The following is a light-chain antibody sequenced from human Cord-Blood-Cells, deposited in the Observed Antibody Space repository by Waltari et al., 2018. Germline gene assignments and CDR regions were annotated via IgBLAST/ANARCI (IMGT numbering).Light chain of an antibody. CDR1: QSVSSN. Sequence: EIVMTQSPATLSVSPGERANLSCRASQSVSSNLAWYQQKPGQAPRLLTYGASTRATGIPARFSGSGSGTEFTLTISSLQSEDFAVYYCQQYNNWPTWTFGQGTKVEIK. CDR2: GAS. J-gene: IGKJ1*01. V-gene: IGKV3-15*01. CDR3: QQYNNWPTWT.